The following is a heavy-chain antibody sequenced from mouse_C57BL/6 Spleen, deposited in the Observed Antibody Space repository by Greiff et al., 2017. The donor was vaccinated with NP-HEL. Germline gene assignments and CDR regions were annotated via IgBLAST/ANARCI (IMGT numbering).Heavy chain of an antibody. V-gene: IGHV1-15*01. D-gene: IGHD1-1*01. Sequence: VKVVESGAELVRPGASVTLSCKASGYTFTDYEMHWVKQTPVHGLEWIGAIDPETGGTAYNQKFKGKAILTADKSSSTAYMELRSLTSEDSAVYYCTRSGSSSFAYWGQGTLVTVSA. CDR2: IDPETGGT. J-gene: IGHJ3*01. CDR1: GYTFTDYE. CDR3: TRSGSSSFAY.